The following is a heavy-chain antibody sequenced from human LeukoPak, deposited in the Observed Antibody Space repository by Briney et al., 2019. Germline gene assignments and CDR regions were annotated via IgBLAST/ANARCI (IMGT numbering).Heavy chain of an antibody. D-gene: IGHD3-22*01. J-gene: IGHJ4*02. CDR2: FYTSGST. CDR1: GGSISSYY. Sequence: SETLSLTCTVSGGSISSYYWSWIRQPAGKGLEWIGRFYTSGSTNYNPSLKSRVTMSVDTSKNQFSLKLSSVTAADTAVYYCARDTYYYDSSGYWADYWGQGTLVTVSS. V-gene: IGHV4-4*07. CDR3: ARDTYYYDSSGYWADY.